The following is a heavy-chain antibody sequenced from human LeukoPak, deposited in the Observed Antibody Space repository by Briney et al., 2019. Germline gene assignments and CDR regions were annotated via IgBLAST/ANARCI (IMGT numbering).Heavy chain of an antibody. Sequence: GGSLRLSCAASGFTFSTSSMNRVRQAPGKGLEWVSYIRSSSTTIYYAGSVKGRFTISRDNAKNSLYLQMNSLRAEDTAVYFCARDSRSHCGTAACDYWGQGTLVTVSS. D-gene: IGHD2-8*02. J-gene: IGHJ4*02. CDR2: IRSSSTTI. CDR1: GFTFSTSS. CDR3: ARDSRSHCGTAACDY. V-gene: IGHV3-48*01.